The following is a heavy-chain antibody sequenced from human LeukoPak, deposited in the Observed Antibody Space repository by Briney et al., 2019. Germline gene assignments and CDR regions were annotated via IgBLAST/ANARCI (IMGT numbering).Heavy chain of an antibody. Sequence: HPGGSLRLSCAASEFTFSSYWMSWVRQAPGKGLEWVANIKQDGSEKYYVDSVKGRFTISRDNAKNSLYLQMNSLRAEDTAVYYCARVDYYDTHYGMDVWGQGTTVTVSS. CDR1: EFTFSSYW. J-gene: IGHJ6*02. V-gene: IGHV3-7*01. D-gene: IGHD3-22*01. CDR3: ARVDYYDTHYGMDV. CDR2: IKQDGSEK.